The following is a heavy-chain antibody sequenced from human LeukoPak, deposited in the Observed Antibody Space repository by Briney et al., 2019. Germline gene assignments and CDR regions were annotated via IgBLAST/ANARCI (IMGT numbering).Heavy chain of an antibody. D-gene: IGHD3-3*01. J-gene: IGHJ4*02. V-gene: IGHV3-23*01. Sequence: GGSLRLSCADSGCTFSSYAMSWVRQAPGKGLEWVSTISGSGGSTYYADSVKGRFTISRDNSKNTLYLQMNSLRAEDTAVYYCAKDLSAPSITIFGVVILAFDYWGQGTLVTVSS. CDR3: AKDLSAPSITIFGVVILAFDY. CDR2: ISGSGGST. CDR1: GCTFSSYA.